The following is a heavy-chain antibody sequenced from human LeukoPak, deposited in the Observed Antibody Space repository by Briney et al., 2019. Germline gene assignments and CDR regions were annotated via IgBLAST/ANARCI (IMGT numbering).Heavy chain of an antibody. CDR1: GFTFSSYA. CDR2: ISYDGSNK. CDR3: ARVGSGSYYGLDY. V-gene: IGHV3-30-3*01. D-gene: IGHD1-26*01. J-gene: IGHJ4*02. Sequence: PGGSLRLSCVASGFTFSSYAMHWVRQAPGKGLEWVAVISYDGSNKYYADSVKGRFTISRDNSKNTLYLQMNSLRAEDTAVYYCARVGSGSYYGLDYWGQGTLVTVSS.